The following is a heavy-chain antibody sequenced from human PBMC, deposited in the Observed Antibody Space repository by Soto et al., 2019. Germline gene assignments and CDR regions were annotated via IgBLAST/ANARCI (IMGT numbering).Heavy chain of an antibody. CDR1: GFTFSAYG. V-gene: IGHV3-30*03. CDR3: ASIIVGTTPGH. Sequence: GGSLRLSCEVSGFTFSAYGMHWVRQAPGKGLEWVAVISYDGRNKNYADSVKGRFTISRDNSKNTLYLQMDSLRDEDTAVYYCASIIVGTTPGHWGQGTLVTVSS. D-gene: IGHD1-26*01. CDR2: ISYDGRNK. J-gene: IGHJ4*02.